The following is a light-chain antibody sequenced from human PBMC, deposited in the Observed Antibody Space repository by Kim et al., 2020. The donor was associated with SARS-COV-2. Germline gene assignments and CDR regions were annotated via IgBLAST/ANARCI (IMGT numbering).Light chain of an antibody. CDR2: GAS. Sequence: VSQGERATLSCRASQSISTNLAWYQQKPGQAPRLLIYGASTRATDIPARFSGSGSGTEFTLTISSLQSEDFAVYYCQQYDNWPPLTFGQGTKLEI. CDR1: QSISTN. V-gene: IGKV3-15*01. J-gene: IGKJ2*01. CDR3: QQYDNWPPLT.